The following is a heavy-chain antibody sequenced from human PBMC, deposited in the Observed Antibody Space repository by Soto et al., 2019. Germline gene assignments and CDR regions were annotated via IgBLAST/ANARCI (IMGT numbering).Heavy chain of an antibody. CDR2: ISGGGDTT. Sequence: EVQLLEAGGGLVQPGGSLRLSCAASGFTFNNYAMTWVRQAPGKGLEWVSAISGGGDTTSYADPVKGRFTVYRDGSKNTLYLQMSSLRAEDPALYYCAKGRGGSGSLTPRVDFWGQGTLVTVSS. D-gene: IGHD3-10*01. J-gene: IGHJ4*02. V-gene: IGHV3-23*01. CDR3: AKGRGGSGSLTPRVDF. CDR1: GFTFNNYA.